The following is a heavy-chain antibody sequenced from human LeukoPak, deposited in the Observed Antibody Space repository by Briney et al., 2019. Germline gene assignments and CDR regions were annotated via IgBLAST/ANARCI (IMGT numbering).Heavy chain of an antibody. V-gene: IGHV3-23*01. CDR1: GFTFSSYA. J-gene: IGHJ4*02. CDR3: AKVSPGVRFLEWLLNPIDY. CDR2: ISGSGGST. Sequence: QTGGSLRLSCAASGFTFSSYAMSWVRHAPGKGLEWVSAISGSGGSTYYADSVKGRFTISRDNSKNTLYLQMNSLRAEDTAVYYCAKVSPGVRFLEWLLNPIDYWGQGTLVTVSS. D-gene: IGHD3-3*01.